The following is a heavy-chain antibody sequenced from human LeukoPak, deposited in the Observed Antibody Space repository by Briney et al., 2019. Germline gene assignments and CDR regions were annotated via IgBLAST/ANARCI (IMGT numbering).Heavy chain of an antibody. CDR3: ARAWAAYSGYDY. CDR1: GYTFTSYY. CDR2: INPSGGST. V-gene: IGHV1-46*01. Sequence: ASVKVSCKACGYTFTSYYMHWVRRAPGQGLEWMGIINPSGGSTSYAQKFQGRVTMTRDTSTSTVYMELSSLRSEDTAVYYCARAWAAYSGYDYWGQGTLVTVSS. J-gene: IGHJ4*02. D-gene: IGHD5-12*01.